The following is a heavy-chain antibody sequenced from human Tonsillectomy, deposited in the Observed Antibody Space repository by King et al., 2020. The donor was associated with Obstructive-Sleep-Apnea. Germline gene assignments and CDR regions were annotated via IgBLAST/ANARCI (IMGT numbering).Heavy chain of an antibody. V-gene: IGHV4-4*02. CDR2: IYHSGST. CDR1: GGSISSRKW. J-gene: IGHJ4*02. Sequence: VQLVESGPGLVTPSGTLSLTCAVSGGSISSRKWWSWVRQPPGKGLEGIGEIYHSGSTYYNPSLKSRVTISVDKSKNQFSLKLSSVTAADTAVYFCARSSGTYDRRFFDYWGQGTLVTVSS. CDR3: ARSSGTYDRRFFDY. D-gene: IGHD3-22*01.